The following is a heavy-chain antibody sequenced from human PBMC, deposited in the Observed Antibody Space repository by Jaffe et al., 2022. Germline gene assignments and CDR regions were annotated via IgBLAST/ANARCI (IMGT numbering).Heavy chain of an antibody. D-gene: IGHD6-19*01. CDR1: GGSISSSSYY. Sequence: QLQLQESGPGLVKPSETLSLTCTVSGGSISSSSYYWGWIRQPPGKGLEWIGSIYYSGSTYYNPSLKSRVTISVDTSKNQFSLKLSSVTAADTAVYYCARHRKSSGRHFDYWGQGTLVTVSS. J-gene: IGHJ4*02. CDR2: IYYSGST. CDR3: ARHRKSSGRHFDY. V-gene: IGHV4-39*01.